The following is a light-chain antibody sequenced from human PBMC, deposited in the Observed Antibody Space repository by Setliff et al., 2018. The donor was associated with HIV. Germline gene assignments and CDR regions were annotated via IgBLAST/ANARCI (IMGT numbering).Light chain of an antibody. CDR2: DVT. CDR3: CSYTSSLTYV. J-gene: IGLJ1*01. Sequence: QSALAQPASVSGSPGQSITLSCTGTSSDVGSYNFVSWYQQHPGRAPKLMIYDVTKRPSGVSDRFSGSKSGNTASLTISGLQTEDGADYYCCSYTSSLTYVFGTGTKVTVL. CDR1: SSDVGSYNF. V-gene: IGLV2-14*03.